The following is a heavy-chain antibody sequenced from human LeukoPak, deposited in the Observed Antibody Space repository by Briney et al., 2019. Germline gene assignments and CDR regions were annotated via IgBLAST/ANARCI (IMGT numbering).Heavy chain of an antibody. D-gene: IGHD3-10*01. Sequence: SETLSLTCTVSGGSISSYYWSWIRQPPGKGLEWIGYIYYSGSTNYNPSLKSRVTISVDTSKNQFSLKLSSVTAADTAVYYCARLRDYGSGMSWYFDLWGRGTLVTVSS. CDR2: IYYSGST. CDR1: GGSISSYY. V-gene: IGHV4-59*08. J-gene: IGHJ2*01. CDR3: ARLRDYGSGMSWYFDL.